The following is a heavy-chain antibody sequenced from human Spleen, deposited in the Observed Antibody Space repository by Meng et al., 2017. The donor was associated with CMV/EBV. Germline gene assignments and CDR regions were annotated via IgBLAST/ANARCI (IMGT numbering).Heavy chain of an antibody. D-gene: IGHD3-22*01. CDR2: ISAYNGKT. V-gene: IGHV1-18*01. Sequence: YTFTSYGVTWVRQAPGQGPEWMGWISAYNGKTHYAQNLQGRITMTTDTSTSTAYMELRSLRSDDTAVYYCARDNYYDSSGPGDGFDPWGQGALVTVSS. J-gene: IGHJ5*02. CDR3: ARDNYYDSSGPGDGFDP. CDR1: YTFTSYG.